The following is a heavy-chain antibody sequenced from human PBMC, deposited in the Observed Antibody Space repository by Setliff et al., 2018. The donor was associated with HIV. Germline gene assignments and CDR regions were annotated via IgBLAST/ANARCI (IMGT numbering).Heavy chain of an antibody. Sequence: SETLSLTCTVSGGSISRGSYYWSWIRQPAGKGLEWIGRIYTSGSIHYNPSLKSRVTISVDTSKNQFSLKVRSVNAPDTAVYFCAREDGEYTSSPRWFDPWGQGTQVTVSS. V-gene: IGHV4-61*02. CDR2: IYTSGSI. CDR3: AREDGEYTSSPRWFDP. D-gene: IGHD6-13*01. J-gene: IGHJ5*02. CDR1: GGSISRGSYY.